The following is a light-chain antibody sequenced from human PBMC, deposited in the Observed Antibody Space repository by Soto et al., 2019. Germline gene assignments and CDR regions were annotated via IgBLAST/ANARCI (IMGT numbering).Light chain of an antibody. J-gene: IGKJ5*01. CDR1: QSVSSY. V-gene: IGKV3-11*01. CDR2: DAS. Sequence: EIVLTQSPATLSLSPGERATLSCRASQSVSSYLAWYQQKPGQAPRLLIYDASNRATGIPARFSGSGSGTDFTLTSSSLVPEDFAVYYCQQLSNWTPKFGQGTRLEIK. CDR3: QQLSNWTPK.